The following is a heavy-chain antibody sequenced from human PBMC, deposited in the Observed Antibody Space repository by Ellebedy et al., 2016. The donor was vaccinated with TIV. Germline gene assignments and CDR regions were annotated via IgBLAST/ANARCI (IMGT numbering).Heavy chain of an antibody. Sequence: GESLKISCADSGFTFSSYAMHWVRQAPGKGLEWVAVISYDGSNKYYADSVKGRFTISRDNSKNTLYLQMNSLRAEDTAVYYCARARYDYWGQGTLVTVSS. V-gene: IGHV3-30-3*01. CDR2: ISYDGSNK. D-gene: IGHD1-1*01. CDR3: ARARYDY. J-gene: IGHJ4*02. CDR1: GFTFSSYA.